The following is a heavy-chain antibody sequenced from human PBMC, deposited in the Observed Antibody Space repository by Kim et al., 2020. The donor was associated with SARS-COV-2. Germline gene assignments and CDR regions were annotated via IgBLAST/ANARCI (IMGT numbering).Heavy chain of an antibody. D-gene: IGHD3-22*01. J-gene: IGHJ6*02. V-gene: IGHV3-30-3*01. CDR1: GFTFSSYA. CDR3: ARGGADDSSGYYPQYYYYGMDV. Sequence: GGSLRLSCAASGFTFSSYAMHWVRQAPGKGLEWVAVISYDGSNKYYADSVKGRFTISRDNSKNTLYLQMNSLRAEDTAVYYCARGGADDSSGYYPQYYYYGMDVWGQGTTVTVSS. CDR2: ISYDGSNK.